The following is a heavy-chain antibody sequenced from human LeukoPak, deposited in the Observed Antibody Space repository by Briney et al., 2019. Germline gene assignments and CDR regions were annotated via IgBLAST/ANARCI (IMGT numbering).Heavy chain of an antibody. CDR1: GVSVTSFF. CDR3: ARFSGIYGHDS. Sequence: SETLSLTCTVSGVSVTSFFWSWIRQPAGKGLEWIGRFFFSGNTNYNPSFKSRATISVDKSENQFSLKLTSGTAPDTAVYYCARFSGIYGHDSWGQGTLVSVSS. CDR2: FFFSGNT. D-gene: IGHD3-10*01. J-gene: IGHJ4*02. V-gene: IGHV4-4*07.